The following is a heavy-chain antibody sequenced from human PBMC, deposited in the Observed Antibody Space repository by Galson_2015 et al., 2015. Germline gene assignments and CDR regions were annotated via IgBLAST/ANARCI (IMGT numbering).Heavy chain of an antibody. CDR2: FYSGGDT. CDR3: ARGGLEFSGYFYYMDV. D-gene: IGHD3-3*01. V-gene: IGHV3-53*01. J-gene: IGHJ6*03. CDR1: GFIVSTSY. Sequence: SLRLSCAAPGFIVSTSYMSWVRQAPGKGLEWVSAFYSGGDTYYADSVKGRFTISRDNSKNTLFLQMNSLGAEDTAVYYCARGGLEFSGYFYYMDVWGKGTTVTVSS.